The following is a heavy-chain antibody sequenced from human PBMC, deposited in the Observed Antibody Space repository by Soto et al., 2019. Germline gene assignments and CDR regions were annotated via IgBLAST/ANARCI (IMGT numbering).Heavy chain of an antibody. CDR2: ISYDENNK. V-gene: IGHV3-30*03. J-gene: IGHJ6*02. D-gene: IGHD1-1*01. CDR3: ARSTTWAPNYYYYALDV. CDR1: GFIFSSYG. Sequence: QVQLVESGGGVVQPGRSLRLSCAASGFIFSSYGMHWVRQAPGKGLEWVAVISYDENNKHYADSVKGRFTMSRDNSKNTLYLQMNSLRVEDTAVYYCARSTTWAPNYYYYALDVWSQGTTVTVSS.